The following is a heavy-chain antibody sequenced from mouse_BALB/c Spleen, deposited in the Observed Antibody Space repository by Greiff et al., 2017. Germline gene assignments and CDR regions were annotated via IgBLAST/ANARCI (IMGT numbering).Heavy chain of an antibody. Sequence: DVMLVESGGGLVKPGGSLKLSCAASGFTFSDYYMYWVRQTPEKRLEWVATISDGGSYTYYPDSVKGRFTISRDNAKNNLYLQMSSLKSEDTAMYYCARAKDYDGRGAMDYWGQGTSVTVSS. J-gene: IGHJ4*01. CDR1: GFTFSDYY. V-gene: IGHV5-4*02. CDR3: ARAKDYDGRGAMDY. D-gene: IGHD2-4*01. CDR2: ISDGGSYT.